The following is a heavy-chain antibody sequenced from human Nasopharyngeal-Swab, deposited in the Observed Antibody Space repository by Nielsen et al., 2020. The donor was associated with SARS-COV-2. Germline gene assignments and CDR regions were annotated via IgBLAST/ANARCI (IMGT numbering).Heavy chain of an antibody. CDR3: ALAILSSSLYGAGDY. J-gene: IGHJ4*02. Sequence: ASVKVSCKASGYTFTSYGISWVRQAPGQGLEWMGWISAYNGNTNYAQKLQGRVTMTTDTSTSTAYMELRRLRSDDTAVYYCALAILSSSLYGAGDYWGQGTLVTVAS. D-gene: IGHD6-13*01. V-gene: IGHV1-18*01. CDR1: GYTFTSYG. CDR2: ISAYNGNT.